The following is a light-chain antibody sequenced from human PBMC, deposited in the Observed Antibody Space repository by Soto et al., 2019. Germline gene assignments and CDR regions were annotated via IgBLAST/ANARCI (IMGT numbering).Light chain of an antibody. J-gene: IGKJ5*01. Sequence: EIVLTQSPGTLSLSPWERATLSCRASQSVSSSYLAWYQQKPGQAPRLLIYGASSRATGIPDRFSGSGSGTDFTLTISSLEPEDFALYYCQQRSNWPITFGQGTLLETK. CDR2: GAS. CDR1: QSVSSSY. V-gene: IGKV3D-20*02. CDR3: QQRSNWPIT.